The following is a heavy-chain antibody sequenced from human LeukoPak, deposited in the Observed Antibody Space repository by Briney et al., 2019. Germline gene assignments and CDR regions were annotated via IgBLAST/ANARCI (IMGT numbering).Heavy chain of an antibody. D-gene: IGHD5-18*01. CDR2: INPNSGGT. Sequence: ASVNVSCKASGYTFTGYYMHWVRQAPGQGLEWMGWINPNSGGTNYAQKFQGRVTMTRDTSISTAYMELSRLRSDDTAVYYCARVRIQLWFDAFDIWGQGTMVTVSS. CDR1: GYTFTGYY. V-gene: IGHV1-2*02. CDR3: ARVRIQLWFDAFDI. J-gene: IGHJ3*02.